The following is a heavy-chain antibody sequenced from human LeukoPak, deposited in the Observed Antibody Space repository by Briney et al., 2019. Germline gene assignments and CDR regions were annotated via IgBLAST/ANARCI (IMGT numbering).Heavy chain of an antibody. CDR3: ASRSSIYSSGWYGGDC. J-gene: IGHJ4*02. V-gene: IGHV3-53*01. D-gene: IGHD6-19*01. CDR2: MYSGGTT. Sequence: GGSLRLSCAASGFLVTGYYMSWVRQAPGRGLEWVSVMYSGGTTYYADSVKGRFTISRDNSKNTLYLQMNSLRAEDTAVYYCASRSSIYSSGWYGGDCWGQGTLVTVST. CDR1: GFLVTGYY.